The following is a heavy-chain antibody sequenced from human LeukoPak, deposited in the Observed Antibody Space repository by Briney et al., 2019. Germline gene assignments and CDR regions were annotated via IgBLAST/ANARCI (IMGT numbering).Heavy chain of an antibody. Sequence: PGVSLRLSWAASGFTFSSYSMSWVSQAPGKGLEWVSAISGSGGSTYYADSGKGRFTISRDNSRNTLYLQMNSLRAEGTAVYYCAKEASGSYPFDYWGQGTLVTVSS. V-gene: IGHV3-23*01. CDR2: ISGSGGST. CDR3: AKEASGSYPFDY. J-gene: IGHJ4*02. D-gene: IGHD1-26*01. CDR1: GFTFSSYS.